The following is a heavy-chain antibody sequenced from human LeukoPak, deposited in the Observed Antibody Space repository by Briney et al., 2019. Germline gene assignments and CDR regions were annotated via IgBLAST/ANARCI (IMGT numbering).Heavy chain of an antibody. CDR2: ISSSSSSI. CDR1: GFTFNSYS. V-gene: IGHV3-21*01. CDR3: ARASGDIVETATMGSY. J-gene: IGHJ4*02. D-gene: IGHD5-18*01. Sequence: GGSLRLSGAASGFTFNSYSMNWVRQAPGKGLEWVSSISSSSSSIYYADSVKGRFTISRDNAKNSLYLQMNSLGAEDTAVYYCARASGDIVETATMGSYWGQGTLVTVSS.